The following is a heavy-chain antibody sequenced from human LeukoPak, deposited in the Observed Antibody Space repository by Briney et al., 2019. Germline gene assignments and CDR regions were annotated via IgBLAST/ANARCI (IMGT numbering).Heavy chain of an antibody. CDR3: ARMPPLTYYYDSSGYPGFDI. Sequence: SGPTLVNPTETLTLTCTVSGFSLSNARMGVSWIGQPPGKALEWLAHIFSNDEKSYSTSLKSRLTISKDTSKRQVVLTMTNMDPVDTATYYCARMPPLTYYYDSSGYPGFDIWCQGTMVTVSS. CDR2: IFSNDEK. J-gene: IGHJ3*02. V-gene: IGHV2-26*01. D-gene: IGHD3-22*01. CDR1: GFSLSNARMG.